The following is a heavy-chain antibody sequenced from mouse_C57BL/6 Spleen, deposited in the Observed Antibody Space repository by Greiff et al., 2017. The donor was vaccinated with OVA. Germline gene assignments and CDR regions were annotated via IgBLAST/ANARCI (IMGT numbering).Heavy chain of an antibody. D-gene: IGHD1-1*01. V-gene: IGHV1-47*01. CDR1: GYTFTTYP. J-gene: IGHJ1*03. Sequence: QVQLQPSGAELVKPGASVKMSCKASGYTFTTYPIEWMKQNHGKSLEWIGNFHPYNDDTKYNEKFKGKATLTVEKSSSTVYLALSRLTSDDSAVYYCARGYYYGSSLWYFDVWGTGTTVTVAS. CDR2: FHPYNDDT. CDR3: ARGYYYGSSLWYFDV.